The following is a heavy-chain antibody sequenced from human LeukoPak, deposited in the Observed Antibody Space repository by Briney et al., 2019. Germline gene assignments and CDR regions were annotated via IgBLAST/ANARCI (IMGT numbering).Heavy chain of an antibody. CDR1: GFTFGSHW. CDR3: ARSTAARSFDY. Sequence: GGSLRLSCAASGFTFGSHWMHWVRQASGKGLVWVSRINTDGSSTNYADSVKGRFTISRDNAKNTLFLQMNSLRVEDTAVYYCARSTAARSFDYWGRGTLVTVSS. CDR2: INTDGSST. J-gene: IGHJ4*02. V-gene: IGHV3-74*01. D-gene: IGHD6-6*01.